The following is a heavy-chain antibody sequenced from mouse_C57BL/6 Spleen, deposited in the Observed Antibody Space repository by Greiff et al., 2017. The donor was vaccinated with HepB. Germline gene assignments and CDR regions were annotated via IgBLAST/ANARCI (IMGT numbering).Heavy chain of an antibody. CDR1: GYAFSSSW. J-gene: IGHJ2*01. D-gene: IGHD1-1*01. V-gene: IGHV1-82*01. CDR3: ARNFLNYYGSSYSDY. Sequence: VKLQESGPELVKPGASVKISCKASGYAFSSSWMNWVKQRPGKGLEWIGRIYPGDGDTNYNGKFKGKATLTADKSSSTAYMQLSSLTSEDSAVYFCARNFLNYYGSSYSDYWGQGTTLTVSS. CDR2: IYPGDGDT.